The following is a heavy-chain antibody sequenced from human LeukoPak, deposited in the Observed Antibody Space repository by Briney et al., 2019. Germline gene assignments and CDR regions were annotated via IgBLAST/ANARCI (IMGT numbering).Heavy chain of an antibody. V-gene: IGHV1-18*01. CDR1: GYTFTSYS. Sequence: ASVKVSCKASGYTFTSYSIGWVRQAPGQGFEWMGWISAYTGSTNYAQKFQDRVTMTRDTSTSTVYMELSSLRSEDTAVYYCARMPMDSSGYYGPHFDYWGQGTLVTVSS. CDR3: ARMPMDSSGYYGPHFDY. J-gene: IGHJ4*02. D-gene: IGHD3-22*01. CDR2: ISAYTGST.